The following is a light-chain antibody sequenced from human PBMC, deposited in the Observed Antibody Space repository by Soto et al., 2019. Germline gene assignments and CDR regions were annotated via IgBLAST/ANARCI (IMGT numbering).Light chain of an antibody. J-gene: IGKJ5*01. CDR1: LNVNSY. CDR2: DAS. Sequence: ELVLTQSPGTLSLSPGERATLSCRASLNVNSYLAWYQQKPGQAPRLLIYDASNRAAGIPARFSGSGSGTEFTLTISSLQSEDFAVYYCQQYNNWPPITFGQGTRLEIK. V-gene: IGKV3D-15*01. CDR3: QQYNNWPPIT.